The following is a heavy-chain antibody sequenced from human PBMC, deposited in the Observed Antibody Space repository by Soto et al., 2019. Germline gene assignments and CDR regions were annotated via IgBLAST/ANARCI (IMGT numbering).Heavy chain of an antibody. CDR2: IYWDDDK. J-gene: IGHJ4*02. D-gene: IGHD1-1*01. CDR3: AHRAGLYGNGNGGSFDF. CDR1: GFSLSTSGVG. Sequence: QITLKESGPTRVKPTQTLTLTCTFSGFSLSTSGVGVGWIRQPPGKALERLALIYWDDDKRYSPSLKSRLTITKDTSKNQVVLTLTNGDPLDTATYYCAHRAGLYGNGNGGSFDFWGQGVLVTVSS. V-gene: IGHV2-5*02.